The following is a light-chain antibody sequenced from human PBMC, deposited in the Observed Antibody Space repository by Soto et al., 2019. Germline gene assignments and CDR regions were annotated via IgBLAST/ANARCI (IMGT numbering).Light chain of an antibody. Sequence: QSALTQPASVSGSPGQSITISCTGTSSDVGGYNFVSWYQQHPGTAPKLMIYDVSNRPSGVSNRFSGSKSGNTASLTISGLQPEDEGDYYCSSYTSSSTVVFGGGTKLTVL. V-gene: IGLV2-14*01. CDR3: SSYTSSSTVV. CDR2: DVS. J-gene: IGLJ2*01. CDR1: SSDVGGYNF.